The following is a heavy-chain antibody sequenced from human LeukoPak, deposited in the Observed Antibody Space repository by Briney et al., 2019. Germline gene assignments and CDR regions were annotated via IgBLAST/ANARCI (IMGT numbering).Heavy chain of an antibody. D-gene: IGHD2-2*01. V-gene: IGHV3-21*01. CDR2: ISSSSSYI. Sequence: GGSLRLSCAASGFTFSSYSMNWVRQAPGKGLEWVSSISSSSSYIYYADSVKGRFTISRDNAKNSLYLQMNSLRAEDTAVYYCARAHCSSTSCPPGGYYFDYWGQGTLVTVSS. CDR1: GFTFSSYS. CDR3: ARAHCSSTSCPPGGYYFDY. J-gene: IGHJ4*02.